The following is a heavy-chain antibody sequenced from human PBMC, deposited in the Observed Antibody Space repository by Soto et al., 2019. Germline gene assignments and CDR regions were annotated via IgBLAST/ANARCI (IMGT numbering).Heavy chain of an antibody. CDR1: GYTFTSYG. J-gene: IGHJ4*02. CDR2: ISAYNGNT. CDR3: ARSGVVGYCSGGSCPGNY. D-gene: IGHD2-15*01. V-gene: IGHV1-18*01. Sequence: QVQLVQSGAEVKKPGASVKVSCKASGYTFTSYGISWVRQAPGQGLEWMGWISAYNGNTNYAQKLQGRVTMTTDTSTSTAYMELRSLRXXXXXVXYCARSGVVGYCSGGSCPGNYWGQGTLVTVSS.